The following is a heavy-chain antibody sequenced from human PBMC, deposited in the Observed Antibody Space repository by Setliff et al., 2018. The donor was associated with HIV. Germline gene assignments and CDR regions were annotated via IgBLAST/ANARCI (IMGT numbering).Heavy chain of an antibody. CDR1: GGSFSGYY. CDR3: ARRPATRGNWCFDL. CDR2: INHSGNA. Sequence: SETLSLTCAVYGGSFSGYYWSWIRQPPGKGLEWIGEINHSGNAHYNPSLKSRVTMSVDTSKNQFSLKLSSVTATDTAVYYCARRPATRGNWCFDLWGRGTLVTVSS. J-gene: IGHJ2*01. V-gene: IGHV4-34*01.